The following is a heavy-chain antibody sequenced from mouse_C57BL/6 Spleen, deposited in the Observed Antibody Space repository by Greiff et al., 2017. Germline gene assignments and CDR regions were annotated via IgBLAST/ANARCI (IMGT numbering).Heavy chain of an antibody. V-gene: IGHV1-82*01. Sequence: QVQLQQSGPELVKPGASVKISCKASGYAFSSSWMNWVKQRPGKGLEWIGRIYPGDGDTNYNGKFKGKATLTADKSSSTAYMQLSSLTSEDSAVYFCARWDGNYVYYYAMDYWGQGTSVTVSS. J-gene: IGHJ4*01. CDR1: GYAFSSSW. CDR2: IYPGDGDT. D-gene: IGHD2-1*01. CDR3: ARWDGNYVYYYAMDY.